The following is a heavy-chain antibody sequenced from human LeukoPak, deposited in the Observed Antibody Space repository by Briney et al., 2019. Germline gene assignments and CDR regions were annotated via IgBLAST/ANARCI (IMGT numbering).Heavy chain of an antibody. J-gene: IGHJ6*02. D-gene: IGHD3-10*01. CDR1: GYTFTSYD. CDR2: MNPNSGNT. V-gene: IGHV1-8*01. Sequence: ASVKVSCKASGYTFTSYDINWVRQATGQGLEWMGWMNPNSGNTGYAQKFQGRVTMTRNTSISTAYMELSSLRSEDTAVYYCARHLSGYYGSGSYYNVRSSFYGMDVWGQGTTVTVSS. CDR3: ARHLSGYYGSGSYYNVRSSFYGMDV.